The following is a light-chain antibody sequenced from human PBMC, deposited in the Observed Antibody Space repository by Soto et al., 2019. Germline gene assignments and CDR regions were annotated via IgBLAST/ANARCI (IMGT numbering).Light chain of an antibody. Sequence: EIVLTQSPGTLSLSPGERATLSCGASQSVSSSYLAWYQQKPGQAPRFLIYAAATRATGIPARFSGSGSGTAFTLTINSLQSADFAIYYCQQYDNWPPITFGQGTRLEIK. CDR3: QQYDNWPPIT. V-gene: IGKV3-15*01. J-gene: IGKJ5*01. CDR1: QSVSSSY. CDR2: AAA.